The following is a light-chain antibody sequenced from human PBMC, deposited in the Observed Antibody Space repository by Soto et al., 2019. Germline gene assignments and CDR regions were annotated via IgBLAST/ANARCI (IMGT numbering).Light chain of an antibody. V-gene: IGLV2-18*02. CDR2: EVS. J-gene: IGLJ1*01. CDR3: SSYTSSNTDV. CDR1: SSDVGSYNR. Sequence: QSALTQPPSVSGSPGQSVAISCTGTSSDVGSYNRVSWYQQPPGTAPKVMTYEVSNRPSGVPDRFSGSKSGNTASLTISGLQAEDEADYYCSSYTSSNTDVFGTGTKVTVL.